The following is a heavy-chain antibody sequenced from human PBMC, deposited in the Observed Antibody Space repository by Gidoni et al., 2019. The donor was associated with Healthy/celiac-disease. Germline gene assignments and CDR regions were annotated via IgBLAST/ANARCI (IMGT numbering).Heavy chain of an antibody. CDR2: ISWNSGSI. Sequence: EVQLVESGGGLVQPGRSLRLSCAASGFTFDDYAMHWVRQAPGKGLEWVSGISWNSGSIGYADSVKGRFTISRDNAKNSLYLQMNSLRAEDTALYYCATGGWHSRSAFDIWGQGTMVTVSS. V-gene: IGHV3-9*01. J-gene: IGHJ3*02. D-gene: IGHD6-13*01. CDR1: GFTFDDYA. CDR3: ATGGWHSRSAFDI.